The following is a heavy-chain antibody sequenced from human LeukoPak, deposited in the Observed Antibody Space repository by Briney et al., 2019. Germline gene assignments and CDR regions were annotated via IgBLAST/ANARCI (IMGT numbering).Heavy chain of an antibody. V-gene: IGHV4-39*01. J-gene: IGHJ5*02. CDR3: ARQPSLSYCSSGTCWFDL. Sequence: PSETLSLTCTVYGGSFSGYYWSWIRQPPGKGLEWIGSIFYSGSTYYNPSLKSRVTISVDTSKNQFSLKLSSVTAADTAVYYCARQPSLSYCSSGTCWFDLWGQGSLVTVSS. CDR2: IFYSGST. D-gene: IGHD2-15*01. CDR1: GGSFSGYY.